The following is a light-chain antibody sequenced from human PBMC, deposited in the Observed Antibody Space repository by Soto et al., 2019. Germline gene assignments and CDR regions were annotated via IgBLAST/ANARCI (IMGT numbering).Light chain of an antibody. CDR3: QQYNLWPRT. Sequence: ETVMTQFPATLSVSPGGRATLSCRASQSVSSNLAWYQQKPGQAPRLLIYGASTRATGMPARFSGSGSGTEFTLTISSLQSDDFAFYYCQQYNLWPRTFGLGTKVEIK. CDR1: QSVSSN. V-gene: IGKV3-15*01. CDR2: GAS. J-gene: IGKJ1*01.